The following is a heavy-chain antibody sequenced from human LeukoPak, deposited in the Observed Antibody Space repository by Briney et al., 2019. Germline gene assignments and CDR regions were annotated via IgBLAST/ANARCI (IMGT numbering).Heavy chain of an antibody. D-gene: IGHD3-3*02. CDR2: ISAYNGNT. CDR1: GYTSTSYG. J-gene: IGHJ4*02. Sequence: GASVKVSCKASGYTSTSYGISWVRQAPGQGLEWMGWISAYNGNTNYAQKLQGRVTMTTDTSTSTAYMELRSLRSDDTAVYYCARDHVGFLEWLPVDYWGQGTLVTVSS. V-gene: IGHV1-18*01. CDR3: ARDHVGFLEWLPVDY.